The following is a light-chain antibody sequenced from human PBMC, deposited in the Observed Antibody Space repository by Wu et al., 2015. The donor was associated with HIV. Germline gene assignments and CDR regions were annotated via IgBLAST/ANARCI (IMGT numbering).Light chain of an antibody. V-gene: IGKV3-15*01. CDR1: QNVSSN. CDR2: GAS. CDR3: QQYGSSPLT. J-gene: IGKJ4*01. Sequence: ETVMTQSPATLSVSPGERATLSCRASQNVSSNLAWYQQKRGQAPRLLIYGASTRATGIPDRFSGRGSGTEFTLTISSLQSEDFAVYYCQQYGSSPLTFGEGPRWRSN.